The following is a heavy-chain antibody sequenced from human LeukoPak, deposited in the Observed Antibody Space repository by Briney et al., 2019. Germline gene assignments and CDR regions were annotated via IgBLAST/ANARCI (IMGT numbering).Heavy chain of an antibody. V-gene: IGHV3-21*01. D-gene: IGHD3-10*01. CDR3: AREVGFGELLVDY. Sequence: GGSLRLSCAASGFTFSSYSMNWVRQAPGKGLEWVSSISSSSSYIYYADSVKGRFTISRDNAKNSLYLQMNSLRAEDTAVYYCAREVGFGELLVDYWGQGTLVTVSS. CDR2: ISSSSSYI. J-gene: IGHJ4*02. CDR1: GFTFSSYS.